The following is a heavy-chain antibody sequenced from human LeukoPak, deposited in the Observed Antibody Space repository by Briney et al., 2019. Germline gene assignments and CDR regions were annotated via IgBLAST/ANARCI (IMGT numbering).Heavy chain of an antibody. CDR3: ARDGDFWSGYESFGI. CDR1: GGSISSGGYY. Sequence: SETLSLTCTVSGGSISSGGYYWSWLRQPPGKGLEWSGYIYHSGSTYSNPSLKSRVSISVDRSKNQFSLRLSSVTAADTAVYYCARDGDFWSGYESFGIWGQGTMVTVSS. J-gene: IGHJ3*02. CDR2: IYHSGST. V-gene: IGHV4-30-2*01. D-gene: IGHD3-3*01.